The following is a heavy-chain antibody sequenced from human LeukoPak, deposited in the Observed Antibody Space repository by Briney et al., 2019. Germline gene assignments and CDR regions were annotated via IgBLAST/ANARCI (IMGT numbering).Heavy chain of an antibody. Sequence: ASVKVSCKASGYTFTSCGISWARQAPGQGLEWMGWISAYNGDTNYAQNLQGRVTMTTDTSTSTAYMELRSLRSDDTAVYYCARDRGREGSGSYVDYWGQGTLVTVSS. CDR1: GYTFTSCG. D-gene: IGHD3-10*01. J-gene: IGHJ4*02. CDR2: ISAYNGDT. CDR3: ARDRGREGSGSYVDY. V-gene: IGHV1-18*01.